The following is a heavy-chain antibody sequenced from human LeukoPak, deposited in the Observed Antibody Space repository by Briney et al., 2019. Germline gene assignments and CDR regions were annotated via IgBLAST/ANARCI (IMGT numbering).Heavy chain of an antibody. CDR1: GASISNYY. CDR2: IYYSGST. CDR3: ARAPGFWSAKPFHYYGMDV. Sequence: PSETLSLTCTVSGASISNYYWSWIRQPPGKGLEWIAYIYYSGSTNYNPSLKSRVTISVDTSKNQFSLKLSSVTAADTAVYYCARAPGFWSAKPFHYYGMDVWGQGTTVTVSS. V-gene: IGHV4-59*12. D-gene: IGHD3-3*01. J-gene: IGHJ6*02.